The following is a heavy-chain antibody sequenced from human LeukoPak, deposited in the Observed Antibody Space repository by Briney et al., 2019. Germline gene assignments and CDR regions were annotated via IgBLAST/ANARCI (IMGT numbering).Heavy chain of an antibody. CDR1: GFTFSSYA. CDR3: GELAGSDIFDI. J-gene: IGHJ3*02. V-gene: IGHV3-23*01. CDR2: ISDSGGYA. Sequence: QPGGSLRLSCAASGFTFSSYAMSWVRQAPGKGLEWVSGISDSGGYAYYADSVKGRFTISRDTSKNTLYLQMNSLRGDDTAVYYCGELAGSDIFDIWGQGTMVTVSS. D-gene: IGHD6-19*01.